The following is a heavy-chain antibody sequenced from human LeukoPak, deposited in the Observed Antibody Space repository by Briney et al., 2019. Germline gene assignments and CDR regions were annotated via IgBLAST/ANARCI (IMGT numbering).Heavy chain of an antibody. D-gene: IGHD3-10*01. Sequence: PGGSLRLSCVASGFSFSDYAMSWVRQAPGKGLEWVSGISSGGSIKYADSVKGRFTISRDNSKNTLYLQMNSLRAEDTAVYNCAKLSGSSGSPSNWFEVWGQGTLVTVSS. CDR1: GFSFSDYA. CDR2: ISSGGSI. CDR3: AKLSGSSGSPSNWFEV. V-gene: IGHV3-23*01. J-gene: IGHJ5*02.